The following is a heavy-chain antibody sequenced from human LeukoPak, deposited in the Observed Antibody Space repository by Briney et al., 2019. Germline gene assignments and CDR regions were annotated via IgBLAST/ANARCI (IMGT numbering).Heavy chain of an antibody. CDR3: AREGMVRGVIIN. D-gene: IGHD3-10*01. V-gene: IGHV3-21*01. Sequence: TGGSLRLSCAASGFTFSSYSMNWVRQAPGKGLEWVSSISSSSSYIYYADSVKGRFTISRDNAKNSRYLQMNSLRAEDTAVYYCAREGMVRGVIINWGQGTLVTVSS. CDR2: ISSSSSYI. CDR1: GFTFSSYS. J-gene: IGHJ4*02.